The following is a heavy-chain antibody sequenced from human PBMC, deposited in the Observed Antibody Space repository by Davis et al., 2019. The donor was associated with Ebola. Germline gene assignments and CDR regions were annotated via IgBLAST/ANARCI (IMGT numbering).Heavy chain of an antibody. Sequence: SGPTLVKPTQTLTLTCTFSGFSLSTSGMCVSWIRQPPGKALEWLAHIFSNDEKSYSTSLKSRLTISKDTSKSQAVLTMTNMDPVDTATYYCARILAAAGQYYYYYYGMDVWGQGTTVTVSS. D-gene: IGHD6-13*01. J-gene: IGHJ6*02. CDR2: IFSNDEK. V-gene: IGHV2-26*01. CDR1: GFSLSTSGMC. CDR3: ARILAAAGQYYYYYYGMDV.